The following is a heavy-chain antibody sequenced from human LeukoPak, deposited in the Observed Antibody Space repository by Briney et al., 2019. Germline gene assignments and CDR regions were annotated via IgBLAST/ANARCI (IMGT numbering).Heavy chain of an antibody. J-gene: IGHJ4*02. CDR1: GYTFTSYG. V-gene: IGHV1-18*01. CDR3: ARFVDQVVVPAAHPDQGDFDY. D-gene: IGHD2-2*01. CDR2: ISAYNGNT. Sequence: ASVKVSCKASGYTFTSYGISWVRQAPGQGLEWMGWISAYNGNTNYAQKLQGRVSMTTDTSTSTAYMELRSLRSDDTAVCYCARFVDQVVVPAAHPDQGDFDYWGQGTLVTVSS.